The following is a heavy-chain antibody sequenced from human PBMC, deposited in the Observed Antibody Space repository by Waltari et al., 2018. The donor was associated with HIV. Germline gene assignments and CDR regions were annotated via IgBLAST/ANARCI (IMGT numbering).Heavy chain of an antibody. V-gene: IGHV3-74*01. D-gene: IGHD3-10*02. CDR1: GFTFSSSW. J-gene: IGHJ4*02. Sequence: EVQLVESGGGLVQPGGSLRLSCAASGFTFSSSWMHWVRQAPGKGLVAVYSINGDGMSTAYADSVNGRFSSSRDNGKNTLYLQVNTLSAEDTAVYFCARDSALFDWCQGTLVTVSS. CDR2: INGDGMST. CDR3: ARDSALFD.